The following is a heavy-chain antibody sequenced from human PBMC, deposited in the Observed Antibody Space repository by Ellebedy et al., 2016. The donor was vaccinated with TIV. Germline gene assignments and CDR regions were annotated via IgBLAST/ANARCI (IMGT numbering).Heavy chain of an antibody. CDR3: AKDRFSRGSLWFGELVR. V-gene: IGHV3-23*01. J-gene: IGHJ4*02. Sequence: GESLKISCGGSGFTFSSYAMSWVRQAPGKGLERVSTLSPSGGSTYYADSVKGRFTVSRDNSKNTVYLQMNSLRAEDTAVYYCAKDRFSRGSLWFGELVRWGQGTLVTVSS. CDR1: GFTFSSYA. CDR2: LSPSGGST. D-gene: IGHD3-10*01.